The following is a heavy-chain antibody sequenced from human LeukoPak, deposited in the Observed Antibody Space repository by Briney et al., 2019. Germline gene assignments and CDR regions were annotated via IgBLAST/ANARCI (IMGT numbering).Heavy chain of an antibody. CDR2: ISGSGGST. CDR3: AKVIAVAEHYFDY. Sequence: GGSLRLSCAASGFTFSSYAMSWVRQAPGKGLEWVSAISGSGGSTYYADSVKGRFTISRDNSKNTLYLQMNSLRAEDMAVYYCAKVIAVAEHYFDYWGQGTLVTVSS. D-gene: IGHD6-19*01. V-gene: IGHV3-23*01. J-gene: IGHJ4*02. CDR1: GFTFSSYA.